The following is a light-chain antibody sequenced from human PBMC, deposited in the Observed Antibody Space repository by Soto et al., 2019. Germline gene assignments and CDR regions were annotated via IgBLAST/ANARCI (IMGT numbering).Light chain of an antibody. CDR3: MQVLQTPYT. V-gene: IGKV2-28*01. Sequence: DIVMTQSPLSLPVIPGEPASISCRSSGDLQRSHGYSYLDWYLQQPGQSPQLLIYLGSNRASGVPDRFSGSGSGTDFTLKISRVAAEDVGVYYCMQVLQTPYTFGQGTRLEIK. J-gene: IGKJ2*01. CDR2: LGS. CDR1: GDLQRSHGYSY.